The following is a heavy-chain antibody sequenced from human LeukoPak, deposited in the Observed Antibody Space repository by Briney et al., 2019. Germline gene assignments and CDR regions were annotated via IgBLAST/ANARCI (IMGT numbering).Heavy chain of an antibody. CDR2: IRSKANSYAT. D-gene: IGHD3-22*01. J-gene: IGHJ4*02. CDR1: GFTFSGSA. CDR3: TRAYYYDSSGYYR. Sequence: GGSLRLSCAASGFTFSGSAMHWVRQASGKGLEWVGRIRSKANSYATAYAASVRGRFTISRDDSKNTAYLQMNSLKTEDTAVYYCTRAYYYDSSGYYRWGQGTLVTVSS. V-gene: IGHV3-73*01.